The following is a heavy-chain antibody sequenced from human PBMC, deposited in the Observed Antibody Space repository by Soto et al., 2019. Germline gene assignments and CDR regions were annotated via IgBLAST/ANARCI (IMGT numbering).Heavy chain of an antibody. Sequence: PGGSLRLSCAASGFTFSSYWMSWVRQAPGKGLEWVANIRQDGSEKYYVDSVKGRFTISRDNAKNSLYLQMNSLRAEDTAVYYCARDYYDILTGFLGAFDIWGQGTMVTVSS. J-gene: IGHJ3*02. CDR3: ARDYYDILTGFLGAFDI. V-gene: IGHV3-7*01. CDR2: IRQDGSEK. D-gene: IGHD3-9*01. CDR1: GFTFSSYW.